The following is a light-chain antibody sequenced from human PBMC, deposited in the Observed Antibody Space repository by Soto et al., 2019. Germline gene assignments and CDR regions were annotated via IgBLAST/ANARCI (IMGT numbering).Light chain of an antibody. CDR1: QSVSSSY. CDR3: QHYGSSPFT. Sequence: EIVLTQSPGTLSLSPGERATLSCRASQSVSSSYYLAWYQKKPGQAPRLLIYGASSRATGIPDRFSGSGSGTDFTLTISRLGPEDFAVYYCQHYGSSPFTFGPGTKVDIK. J-gene: IGKJ3*01. V-gene: IGKV3-20*01. CDR2: GAS.